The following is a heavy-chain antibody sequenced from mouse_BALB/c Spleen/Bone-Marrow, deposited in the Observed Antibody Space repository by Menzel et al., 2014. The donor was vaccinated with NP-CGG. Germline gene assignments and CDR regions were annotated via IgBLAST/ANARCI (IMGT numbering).Heavy chain of an antibody. Sequence: VHLVESGPGLVAPSQSLSITCTVSGFSLTSYGVHWVRQPPGKGLEWLVVIWSDGSTTYNSALKSRLSISKDNSKSQVFLKMNSLQTDDTAMYYCVRNPYGNYAMDYWGQGTSVTVSS. V-gene: IGHV2-6*02. CDR1: GFSLTSYG. CDR3: VRNPYGNYAMDY. CDR2: IWSDGST. J-gene: IGHJ4*01. D-gene: IGHD2-10*02.